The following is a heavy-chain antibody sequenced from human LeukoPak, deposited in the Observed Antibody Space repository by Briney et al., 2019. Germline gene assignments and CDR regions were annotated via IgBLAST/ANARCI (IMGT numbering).Heavy chain of an antibody. CDR2: IGGGGGST. J-gene: IGHJ4*02. Sequence: PGGSLRLSCAVSGFTFHTYPMSWVRQSPGKGLEWVSSIGGGGGSTYYADSVKGRFTISRDNSKNTLYLQMNSLRAEDTAVYYCAKAAYCTSTSCHFSGYAQRPLDSWGQGTLVTVSS. CDR3: AKAAYCTSTSCHFSGYAQRPLDS. V-gene: IGHV3-23*01. D-gene: IGHD2-2*01. CDR1: GFTFHTYP.